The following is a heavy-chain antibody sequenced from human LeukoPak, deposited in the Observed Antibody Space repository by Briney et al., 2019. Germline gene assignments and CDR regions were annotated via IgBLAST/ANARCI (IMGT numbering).Heavy chain of an antibody. V-gene: IGHV3-48*01. D-gene: IGHD3-22*01. Sequence: GGSLRLSCAASGFTFSSYTMNWVRQPPGKGLEWVSNIGTSSTTIYYADSVKGRFTIPRDNAKNSLYLQMNSLRADDTAVYYCASGFDSRFFDKWGQGTLVTVSS. CDR1: GFTFSSYT. J-gene: IGHJ4*02. CDR2: IGTSSTTI. CDR3: ASGFDSRFFDK.